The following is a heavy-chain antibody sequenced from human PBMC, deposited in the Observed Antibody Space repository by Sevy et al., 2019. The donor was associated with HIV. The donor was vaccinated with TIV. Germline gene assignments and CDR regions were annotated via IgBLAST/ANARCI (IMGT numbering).Heavy chain of an antibody. V-gene: IGHV1-24*01. Sequence: ASVKVSCKVSGYTLTELSMHWVRQAPGEGLEWMGCFDPEDGETIYAQKFQGRVTMTEGTSTDTAYMELSSLGSDDTAVYYCATTHPIRIVGATRGYYYFMDVWGKGSTVTVSS. CDR3: ATTHPIRIVGATRGYYYFMDV. CDR2: FDPEDGET. D-gene: IGHD1-26*01. J-gene: IGHJ6*03. CDR1: GYTLTELS.